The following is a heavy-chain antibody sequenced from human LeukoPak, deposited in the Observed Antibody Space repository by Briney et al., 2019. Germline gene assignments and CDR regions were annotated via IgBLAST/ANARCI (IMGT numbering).Heavy chain of an antibody. CDR1: RFNFSSYS. CDR2: ISSKSTTI. Sequence: GGSLRLSCAASRFNFSSYSMNWVRQAPGKGLEWVSYISSKSTTIYYADSVKGRFTISRDNAKNSLSLQMNSLRAEDAAVYYCARDAVGQWLFYWGQGTLVTVSS. D-gene: IGHD6-19*01. V-gene: IGHV3-48*01. J-gene: IGHJ4*02. CDR3: ARDAVGQWLFY.